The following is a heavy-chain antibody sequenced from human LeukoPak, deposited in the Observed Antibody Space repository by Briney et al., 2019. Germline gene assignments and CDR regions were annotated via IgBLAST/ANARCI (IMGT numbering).Heavy chain of an antibody. CDR3: ASRGYSYGTSEFDY. Sequence: SVKVSRKASGGTFSSYAISWVRQAPGQGLEWMGRIIPILGIANYAQKFQGRVTITADKSTSTAYMELSSLRSEDTAVYYCASRGYSYGTSEFDYWGQGTLVTVSS. CDR1: GGTFSSYA. D-gene: IGHD5-18*01. CDR2: IIPILGIA. J-gene: IGHJ4*02. V-gene: IGHV1-69*04.